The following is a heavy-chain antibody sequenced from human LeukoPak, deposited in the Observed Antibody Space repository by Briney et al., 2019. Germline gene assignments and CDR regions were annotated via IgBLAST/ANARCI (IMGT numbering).Heavy chain of an antibody. CDR2: LYHSGST. Sequence: SETLSLTCAVYGGSFSGYYWGWIRQPPGKGLEWIGSLYHSGSTNYNPSLKSRVTISVDTSKNQFSLKLSSVTAADTAVYYCARVFSYPLRAPFDPWGQGTLVTVSS. J-gene: IGHJ5*02. CDR3: ARVFSYPLRAPFDP. V-gene: IGHV4-34*01. CDR1: GGSFSGYY. D-gene: IGHD3-3*01.